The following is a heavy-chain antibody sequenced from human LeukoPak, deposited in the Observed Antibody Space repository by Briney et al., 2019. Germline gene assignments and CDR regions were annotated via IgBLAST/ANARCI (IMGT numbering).Heavy chain of an antibody. CDR1: GYTFTSYD. CDR3: ARDTPYDSSGSGDYYYYYYMDV. J-gene: IGHJ6*03. V-gene: IGHV1-8*03. Sequence: GASVKVSCKASGYTFTSYDINWVRQATGQGLEWMGWMNLNSGNTGYAQKFQGRVTITRNTSISTAYMELSRLRSDDTAVYYCARDTPYDSSGSGDYYYYYYMDVWGKGTTVTVSS. CDR2: MNLNSGNT. D-gene: IGHD3-22*01.